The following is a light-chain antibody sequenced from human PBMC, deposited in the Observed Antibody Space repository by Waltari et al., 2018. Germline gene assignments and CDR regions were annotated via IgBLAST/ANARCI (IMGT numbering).Light chain of an antibody. J-gene: IGKJ1*01. CDR3: QQYNNWPPWT. Sequence: EIVMTQSPATLSVSPGERATLSCRASQSVSSNLAWYQQKPGQAPRLLIYGASTRATGIPARFSGSGSGTEFTLTISSLQSEDFAVEYCQQYNNWPPWTFGQGTKVEIK. CDR1: QSVSSN. V-gene: IGKV3-15*01. CDR2: GAS.